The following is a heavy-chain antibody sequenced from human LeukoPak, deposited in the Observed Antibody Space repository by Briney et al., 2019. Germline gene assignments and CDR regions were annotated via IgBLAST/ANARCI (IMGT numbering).Heavy chain of an antibody. CDR1: ALSFSTYW. CDR2: IKPDGSAN. Sequence: GGSLRLSSAGSALSFSTYWLSWVRQAPWKGLEWVADIKPDGSANYYVDSVKGRFTTSRDNAKNSLYLQMNSLRAEDTAVYYCARLGDSSGYYDFWGQGALVTVSS. D-gene: IGHD3-22*01. V-gene: IGHV3-7*01. J-gene: IGHJ4*02. CDR3: ARLGDSSGYYDF.